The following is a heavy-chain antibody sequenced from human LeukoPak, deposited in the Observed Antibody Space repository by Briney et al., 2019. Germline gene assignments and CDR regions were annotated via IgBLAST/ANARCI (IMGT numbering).Heavy chain of an antibody. J-gene: IGHJ4*02. CDR1: GGTFSSYA. D-gene: IGHD6-13*01. V-gene: IGHV1-69*01. CDR3: ARAIAAAGRWPFDY. Sequence: ASVTVSCKASGGTFSSYAISWVRQAPGQGLEWMGGIIPIFGTSNYAQKFQGRVTITADESTSTAYMELSSLRSEDTAVYYCARAIAAAGRWPFDYWGQGTLVTVSS. CDR2: IIPIFGTS.